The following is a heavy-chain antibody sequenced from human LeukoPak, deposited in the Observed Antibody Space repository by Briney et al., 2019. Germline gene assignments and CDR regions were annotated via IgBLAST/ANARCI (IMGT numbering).Heavy chain of an antibody. Sequence: ASVKVSCKASGYTFTSYGISWVRQAPGQVLEWMGWISAYNGNTNYAQKLQGRVTMTTDTSTSTAYMELRSLRSDDTAAYYCARGYSGYDYEDYWGQGTLVTVSS. CDR3: ARGYSGYDYEDY. V-gene: IGHV1-18*04. J-gene: IGHJ4*02. CDR1: GYTFTSYG. CDR2: ISAYNGNT. D-gene: IGHD5-12*01.